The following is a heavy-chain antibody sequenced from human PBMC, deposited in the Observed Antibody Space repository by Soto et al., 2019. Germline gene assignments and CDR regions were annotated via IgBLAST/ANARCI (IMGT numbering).Heavy chain of an antibody. Sequence: EVQLLESGGGLVQPGGSLRLPCAVSGFSLSTYAMSWVRQAPGKGLEWVSSTSGSDDRTFYVDSVKGRFTISRDNSRNTLYLQMNSLRAEDTALYYCVKPRQGGGIDMVFDYWGQGTLVTVSS. CDR3: VKPRQGGGIDMVFDY. V-gene: IGHV3-23*01. D-gene: IGHD3-10*01. CDR1: GFSLSTYA. CDR2: TSGSDDRT. J-gene: IGHJ4*02.